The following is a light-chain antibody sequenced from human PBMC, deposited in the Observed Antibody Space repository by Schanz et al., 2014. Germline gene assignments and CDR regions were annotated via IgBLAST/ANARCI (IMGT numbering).Light chain of an antibody. J-gene: IGKJ1*01. Sequence: DIQMTQSPSSLSASVGDRVTITCRASQSISSYLSWYQQRPGKAPKLLIYAASSLQSGVPSRFSGSASGTDFTLTINSLQPEDFATYYCQKSYNAPRTFGQGTKVDIK. CDR3: QKSYNAPRT. CDR1: QSISSY. V-gene: IGKV1-39*01. CDR2: AAS.